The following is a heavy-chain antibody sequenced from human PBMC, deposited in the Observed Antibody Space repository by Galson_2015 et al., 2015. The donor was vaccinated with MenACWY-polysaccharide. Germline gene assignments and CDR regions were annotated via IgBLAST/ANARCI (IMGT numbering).Heavy chain of an antibody. Sequence: CAISGDSVSNNSAAWNWIRQSPSRGLEWLGRPSYRSKWYNDYAVSVKSRITINPDTSKNQFSLQLNSVTPEDKAVYYCARDGYIGIYELFDFWGQGTLVPVSS. CDR3: ARDGYIGIYELFDF. D-gene: IGHD1-26*01. CDR2: PSYRSKWYN. CDR1: GDSVSNNSAA. V-gene: IGHV6-1*01. J-gene: IGHJ4*02.